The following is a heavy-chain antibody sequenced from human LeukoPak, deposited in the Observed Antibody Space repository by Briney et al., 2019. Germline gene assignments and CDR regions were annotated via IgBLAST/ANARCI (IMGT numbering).Heavy chain of an antibody. Sequence: GGSLRLSCAASGFTFSNAWMSWVRRAPGKGLEWVGRIKSKTDGGTTDYAAPVKGRFTISRDDSKNTLYLQMNSLKTEDTAVYYCTTGGRPDYYGSGSYSGDFDYWGQGTLVTVSS. V-gene: IGHV3-15*01. CDR3: TTGGRPDYYGSGSYSGDFDY. CDR2: IKSKTDGGTT. D-gene: IGHD3-10*01. J-gene: IGHJ4*02. CDR1: GFTFSNAW.